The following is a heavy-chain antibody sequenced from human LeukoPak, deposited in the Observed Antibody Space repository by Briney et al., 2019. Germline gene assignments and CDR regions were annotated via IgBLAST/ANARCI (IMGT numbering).Heavy chain of an antibody. Sequence: GRSLRLSCAASGLTFSSYGMHWVRQAPGKGLDWVAVIWYDGSNKYYADSVKGRFTISRDNSKNTLYLQMNSLRAEDTAVYFCAREIQEHYYDSSGYYYDYWGQGTLVTVSS. CDR1: GLTFSSYG. CDR2: IWYDGSNK. D-gene: IGHD3-22*01. J-gene: IGHJ4*02. V-gene: IGHV3-33*01. CDR3: AREIQEHYYDSSGYYYDY.